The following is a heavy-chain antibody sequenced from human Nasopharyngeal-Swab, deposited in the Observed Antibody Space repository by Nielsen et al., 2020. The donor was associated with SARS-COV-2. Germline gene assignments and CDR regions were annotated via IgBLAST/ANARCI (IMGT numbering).Heavy chain of an antibody. CDR1: GGSISSSNW. V-gene: IGHV4-4*02. Sequence: SETLSLTCAVSGGSISSSNWWSWVRQPPGKGLEWFGEIYHSGSTNYNPSVKSRVTISVDKSKNQFSLKLSSVTAADTAVYYCARRSREYYYGSGSYYNGYYYGMDVWGQGTTVTVSS. CDR3: ARRSREYYYGSGSYYNGYYYGMDV. J-gene: IGHJ6*02. D-gene: IGHD3-10*01. CDR2: IYHSGST.